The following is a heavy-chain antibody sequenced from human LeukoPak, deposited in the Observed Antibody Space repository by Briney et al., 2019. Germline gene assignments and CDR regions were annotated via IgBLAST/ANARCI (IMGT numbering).Heavy chain of an antibody. CDR2: ISYDGSNK. Sequence: PGGSLRLSCAASGFTFSSYATHWVRQAPGKGLEWVAVISYDGSNKYYADSVKGRFTISRDNSKNTLYLQMNSLRAEDTAVYYCARGSHYYDSSGYYHHDYWGQGTLVTVSS. V-gene: IGHV3-30*04. J-gene: IGHJ4*02. D-gene: IGHD3-22*01. CDR1: GFTFSSYA. CDR3: ARGSHYYDSSGYYHHDY.